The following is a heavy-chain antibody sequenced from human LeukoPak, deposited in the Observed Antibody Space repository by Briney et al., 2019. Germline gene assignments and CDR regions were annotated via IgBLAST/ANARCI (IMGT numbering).Heavy chain of an antibody. CDR2: IYASPSDT. CDR3: AWTYNGNYRWHY. J-gene: IGHJ4*02. V-gene: IGHV5-51*01. Sequence: GDSLKISCKGSAHSFANDGIGGVRQMRGQGLEWMGIIYASPSDTRYSPSFQGPVTTSVAKSISTAYLQCSSLQASDTAMYYCAWTYNGNYRWHYWGQVPLVTVSS. D-gene: IGHD1-7*01. CDR1: AHSFANDG.